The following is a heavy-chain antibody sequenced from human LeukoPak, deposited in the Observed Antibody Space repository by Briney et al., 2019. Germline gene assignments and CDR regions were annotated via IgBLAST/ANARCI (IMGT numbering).Heavy chain of an antibody. CDR3: AKDLAAVPGNKYFAY. V-gene: IGHV3-23*01. J-gene: IGHJ4*02. D-gene: IGHD6-19*01. CDR2: ISGSGGST. CDR1: GFIFSSYA. Sequence: PGGSVRLSCAASGFIFSSYAMSYVRQAPGKGLEWVSSISGSGGSTYYADSVKGRFTTSRDNSKNTLYLQMNGLRAEDTAVYYCAKDLAAVPGNKYFAYWGQGTLVTVSS.